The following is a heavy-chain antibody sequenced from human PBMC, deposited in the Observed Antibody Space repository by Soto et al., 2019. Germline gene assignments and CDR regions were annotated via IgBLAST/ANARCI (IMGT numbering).Heavy chain of an antibody. J-gene: IGHJ4*02. Sequence: PGGSLRLSCAASGFTFSDYWMHWVRQTPGKGLVWVSRINSDGSSTTYADSVKGRFTISRDNAKNTLYLQMHSLRAEDTAVYYCARDFGFSYGSAPADYWGQGTLVTVSS. CDR3: ARDFGFSYGSAPADY. D-gene: IGHD3-10*01. CDR1: GFTFSDYW. V-gene: IGHV3-74*01. CDR2: INSDGSST.